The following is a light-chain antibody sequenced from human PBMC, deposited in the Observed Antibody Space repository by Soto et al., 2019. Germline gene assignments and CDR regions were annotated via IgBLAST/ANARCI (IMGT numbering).Light chain of an antibody. J-gene: IGKJ1*01. Sequence: DIQMTQSPSTLSASVGDRVTITCRASQSISSWLAWYQQKPGKAPKLLIYDASTLESGVPSRFSGSGSGTEFTLTISSLRPDDFATYYCQQYNGYSGTFGQGTKVDNK. CDR2: DAS. CDR3: QQYNGYSGT. CDR1: QSISSW. V-gene: IGKV1-5*01.